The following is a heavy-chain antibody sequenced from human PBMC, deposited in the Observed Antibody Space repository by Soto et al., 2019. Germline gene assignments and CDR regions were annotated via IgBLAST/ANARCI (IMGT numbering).Heavy chain of an antibody. V-gene: IGHV1-69*13. D-gene: IGHD6-13*01. J-gene: IGHJ4*02. CDR2: IIPIFGTA. Sequence: ASVKVSCKASGGTFSSYAISWVRQAPGQGLEWMGGIIPIFGTANYAQKFQGRVTITADESTSTAYMELSSLRSEDTAVYYCARVGYSSSWYTYWGQGTLVTVYS. CDR3: ARVGYSSSWYTY. CDR1: GGTFSSYA.